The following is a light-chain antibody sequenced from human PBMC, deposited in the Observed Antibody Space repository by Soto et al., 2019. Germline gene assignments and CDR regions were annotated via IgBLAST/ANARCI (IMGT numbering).Light chain of an antibody. CDR3: QQYHNWPA. Sequence: EIVMTQSPATLSVSPGERAILSCRASHSVSSNLAWYQQKPGQAPRLLIYGAATRATGIPARFSGSGSGTEFTLTISSLQSEDFAVYYCQQYHNWPAFGQGTKV. J-gene: IGKJ1*01. V-gene: IGKV3-15*01. CDR2: GAA. CDR1: HSVSSN.